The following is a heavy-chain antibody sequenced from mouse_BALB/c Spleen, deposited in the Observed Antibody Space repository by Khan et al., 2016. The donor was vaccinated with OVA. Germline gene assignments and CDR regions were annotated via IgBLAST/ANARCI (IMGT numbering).Heavy chain of an antibody. Sequence: VKLKQSGPGLVAPSQSLSITCTVSGFSLSRYNIHWVRQPPGKGLEWLGMIWGGGGTDYNSTLKSRLSISKDNSKSQVFLKMNSLQTDDTAMYYCARAYYRYDGYDAMDYWGQGTSVTVSS. CDR1: GFSLSRYN. CDR2: IWGGGGT. D-gene: IGHD2-14*01. CDR3: ARAYYRYDGYDAMDY. V-gene: IGHV2-6-4*01. J-gene: IGHJ4*01.